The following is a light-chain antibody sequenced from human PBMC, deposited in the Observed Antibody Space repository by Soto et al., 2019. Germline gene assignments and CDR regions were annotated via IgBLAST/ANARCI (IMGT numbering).Light chain of an antibody. Sequence: IALTQTPDTLSLSPGERATLSCRASQSVSSYLAWYQQKPGQAPRLLIYGASSRATGIPDRFSGSGSGTDFTLAISRLEPGDSAVYFCQQCDTSPWTFGQGGKVDIK. CDR2: GAS. V-gene: IGKV3-20*01. J-gene: IGKJ1*01. CDR3: QQCDTSPWT. CDR1: QSVSSY.